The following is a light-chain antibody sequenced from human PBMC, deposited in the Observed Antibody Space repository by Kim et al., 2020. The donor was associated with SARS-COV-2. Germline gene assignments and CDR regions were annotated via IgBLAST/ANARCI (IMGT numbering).Light chain of an antibody. V-gene: IGKV1-9*01. J-gene: IGKJ4*01. CDR2: GAS. CDR1: QGIRNH. CDR3: QHSNSYPIT. Sequence: SASVGDRVTITCRASQGIRNHLAWYQQKPGKAPKLLIYGASTLRRGVSSRFSGSGSATEFTLTVSSLQPEDVATYYCQHSNSYPITFGGGTKLEI.